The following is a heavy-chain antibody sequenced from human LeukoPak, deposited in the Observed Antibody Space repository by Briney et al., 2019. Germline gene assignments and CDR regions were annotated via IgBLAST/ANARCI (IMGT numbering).Heavy chain of an antibody. CDR3: ARRAYGSGSFNRYHFDY. CDR2: IYTTGST. Sequence: SETLSLTCTVPGGSINSGTYYWSWIRQPAGKGLEWIGRIYTTGSTKYNPSLKSRVTISVDTSKNQFSLKLSSVTAADTAVYYCARRAYGSGSFNRYHFDYWGQGTLVAVSS. J-gene: IGHJ4*02. CDR1: GGSINSGTYY. D-gene: IGHD3-10*01. V-gene: IGHV4-61*02.